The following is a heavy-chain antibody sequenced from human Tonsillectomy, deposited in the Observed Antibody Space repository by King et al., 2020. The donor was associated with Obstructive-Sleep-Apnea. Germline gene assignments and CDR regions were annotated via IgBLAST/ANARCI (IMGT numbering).Heavy chain of an antibody. CDR1: GFTFSSYG. V-gene: IGHV3-30*18. CDR3: AKDYLSGPYYFGY. CDR2: ISYDGSNK. J-gene: IGHJ4*02. Sequence: VQLVESGGGVAQPGRSLRLSCAASGFTFSSYGMHWVRQAPGKGLEWVAVISYDGSNKYYADSVRGRFTISRDNSKNTLYLQMNSLRAEDTAVYYCAKDYLSGPYYFGYWGQGTLVTVSS.